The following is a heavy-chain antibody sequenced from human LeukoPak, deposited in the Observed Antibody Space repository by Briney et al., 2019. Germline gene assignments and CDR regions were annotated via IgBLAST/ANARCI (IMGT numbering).Heavy chain of an antibody. CDR3: ARWIMVRGVIMSGWFDP. J-gene: IGHJ5*02. Sequence: SQTLSLTCAVSGGSISSGGYSWSWIRQPPGKGLEWIGYIYHSGSTYYNPSLKSRVTISVDRSKNQFSLKLSSVTAADTAVYYCARWIMVRGVIMSGWFDPWGRGTLVTVSS. CDR1: GGSISSGGYS. V-gene: IGHV4-30-2*01. CDR2: IYHSGST. D-gene: IGHD3-10*01.